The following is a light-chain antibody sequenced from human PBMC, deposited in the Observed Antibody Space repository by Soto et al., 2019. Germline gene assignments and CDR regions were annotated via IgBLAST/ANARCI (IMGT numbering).Light chain of an antibody. J-gene: IGKJ1*01. CDR2: GAS. V-gene: IGKV3-15*01. Sequence: EMVMTQSPATLSVSPGERATLSCRASQSVSSNLAWYQQKPGQAPRLLIYGASTRATGIPARFSGSESGTEFTLTISSLQSEDFAVYYCQQYNNWPPWTFGQGTKVEIK. CDR1: QSVSSN. CDR3: QQYNNWPPWT.